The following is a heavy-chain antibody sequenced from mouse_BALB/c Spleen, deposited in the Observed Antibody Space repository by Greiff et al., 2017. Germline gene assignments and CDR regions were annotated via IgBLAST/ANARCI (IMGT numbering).Heavy chain of an antibody. J-gene: IGHJ4*01. V-gene: IGHV5-17*02. CDR1: GFTFSSFG. Sequence: EVKLVESGGGLVQPGGSRKLSCAASGFTFSSFGMYWVRQAPEKGLEWVAYISSGSSTIYYEDTVKGRFTISRDNHKNTLFLQMTSLRSEDTAMYYCARYGNYNYAMDYWGQGTSVTVSS. CDR3: ARYGNYNYAMDY. CDR2: ISSGSSTI. D-gene: IGHD2-1*01.